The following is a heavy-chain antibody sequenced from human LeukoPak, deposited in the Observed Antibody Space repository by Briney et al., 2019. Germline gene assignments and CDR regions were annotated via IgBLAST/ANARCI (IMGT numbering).Heavy chain of an antibody. J-gene: IGHJ4*02. D-gene: IGHD3-22*01. Sequence: PSETLSLTCAVYGGSFSGYYWSWIRQPPGKGLEWIGEINHSGSTNYNPSLKSRVTISVDTSKNQFSLKLSSVTAADTAVYYCARDSYYDSSGYRFGYWGQGTLVTVSS. CDR1: GGSFSGYY. CDR3: ARDSYYDSSGYRFGY. CDR2: INHSGST. V-gene: IGHV4-34*01.